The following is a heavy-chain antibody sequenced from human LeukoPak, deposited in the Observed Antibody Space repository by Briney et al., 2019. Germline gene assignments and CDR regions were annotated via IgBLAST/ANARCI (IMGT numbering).Heavy chain of an antibody. J-gene: IGHJ2*01. CDR2: ISSKGGST. Sequence: PGGSLRLSCAASGFTFSRYTMHWARQAPGKGLEYVSGISSKGGSTYYASSVKGRFTISRDNSKNTLYLQLNSLTAEDTAVYYCTREDNWYFDLWGRGTLVTVST. V-gene: IGHV3-64*01. CDR3: TREDNWYFDL. CDR1: GFTFSRYT.